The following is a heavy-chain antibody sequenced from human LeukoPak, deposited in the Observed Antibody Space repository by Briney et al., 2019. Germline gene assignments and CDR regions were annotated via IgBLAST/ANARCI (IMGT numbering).Heavy chain of an antibody. V-gene: IGHV1-69*04. CDR1: GGTFSSYA. CDR2: IIPILGIA. CDR3: ARFDSSSWYSANY. Sequence: SVKVSCKASGGTFSSYAISWVRQAPGQGLEWMGRIIPILGIANYAQKFQGRVTITADKSTSTAYMELSSLRSEDTAVYYCARFDSSSWYSANYWGQGTLVTVSS. D-gene: IGHD6-13*01. J-gene: IGHJ4*02.